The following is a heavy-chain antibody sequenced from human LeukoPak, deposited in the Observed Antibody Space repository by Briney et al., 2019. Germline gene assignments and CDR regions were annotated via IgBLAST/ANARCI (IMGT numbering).Heavy chain of an antibody. CDR2: MNPNSGAI. CDR1: GYTLTAYY. J-gene: IGHJ3*02. Sequence: ASVKVSCKASGYTLTAYYMHWVRQAPGQGLEWMGWMNPNSGAINYAQKLQGRVTMTRDTSTSTAYMDLSRLISDDTAVYYCARVSQSRVVAAFDIWGQGTMVTVSS. V-gene: IGHV1-2*02. D-gene: IGHD2-15*01. CDR3: ARVSQSRVVAAFDI.